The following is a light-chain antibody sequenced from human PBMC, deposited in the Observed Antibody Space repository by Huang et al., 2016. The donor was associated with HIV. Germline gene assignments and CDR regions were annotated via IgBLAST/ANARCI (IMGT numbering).Light chain of an antibody. CDR2: AAS. Sequence: DIQMTQSPSSLSASVGDRVTITCRASQDISNYLAWYQQKPGKVPKLLSFAASTLQSVVPSRFSGSGSGTDFTLTISSLQPEDVATYYCQKYNSAPRTFGQGTKVEVK. J-gene: IGKJ1*01. V-gene: IGKV1-27*01. CDR3: QKYNSAPRT. CDR1: QDISNY.